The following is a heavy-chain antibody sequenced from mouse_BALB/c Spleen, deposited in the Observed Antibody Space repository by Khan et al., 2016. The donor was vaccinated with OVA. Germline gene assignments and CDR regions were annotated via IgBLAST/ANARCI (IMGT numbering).Heavy chain of an antibody. J-gene: IGHJ3*01. CDR2: ISDGGSYT. CDR3: ARAGYGGFAY. V-gene: IGHV5-4*02. Sequence: EVELVESGGGLVKPGGSLKLSCAASGFTFSDYYMYWVRQTPEKRLEWVATISDGGSYTYYPDSVKGRFTIPRDNAKNNLYLQMSSLKSEDTAMYYCARAGYGGFAYWGQGTLVTGSA. CDR1: GFTFSDYY. D-gene: IGHD1-1*02.